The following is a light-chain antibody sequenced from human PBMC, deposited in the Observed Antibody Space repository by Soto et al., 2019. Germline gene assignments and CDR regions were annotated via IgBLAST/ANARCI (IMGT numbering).Light chain of an antibody. CDR2: GAS. J-gene: IGKJ5*01. CDR1: QSLSSSY. CDR3: QQYGSSAPIT. Sequence: DNVLTQSPGTLSLSPGDRATLSCRASQSLSSSYLAWYQQKPGQAPRLIIYGASSRATGIPDRFSGSGSGTEFTLTISRLEPEDFALYFCQQYGSSAPITCGQGTRLEIK. V-gene: IGKV3-20*01.